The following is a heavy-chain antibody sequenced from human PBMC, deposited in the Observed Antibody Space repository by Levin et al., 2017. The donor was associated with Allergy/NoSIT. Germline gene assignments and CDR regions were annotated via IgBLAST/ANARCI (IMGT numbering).Heavy chain of an antibody. J-gene: IGHJ4*02. D-gene: IGHD1-26*01. CDR3: TRSGAAVGATIHGWSQFDY. V-gene: IGHV3-49*03. Sequence: GGSLRLSCTTSGFTFGDYAMTWFRQAPGKGLEWVAFIRSNAYGGTTEYAASVKGRFTISRDDSKSIAYLQMNSLKTEDTAVYYCTRSGAAVGATIHGWSQFDYWGQGTLVTVSS. CDR1: GFTFGDYA. CDR2: IRSNAYGGTT.